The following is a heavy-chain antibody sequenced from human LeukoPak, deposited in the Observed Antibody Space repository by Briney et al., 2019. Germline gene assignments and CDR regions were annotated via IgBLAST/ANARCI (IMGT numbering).Heavy chain of an antibody. Sequence: GGSLRLSCAASGFTFSSYWMHWVRQAPGKGLEWVSYISSSSSTIYYADSVKGRFTISRDNAKNSLYLQMNSLRAEDTAVYYCARDAYRYYDFWSGYPSYYMDVWGKGTTVTVSS. CDR1: GFTFSSYW. CDR2: ISSSSSTI. J-gene: IGHJ6*03. D-gene: IGHD3-3*01. CDR3: ARDAYRYYDFWSGYPSYYMDV. V-gene: IGHV3-48*01.